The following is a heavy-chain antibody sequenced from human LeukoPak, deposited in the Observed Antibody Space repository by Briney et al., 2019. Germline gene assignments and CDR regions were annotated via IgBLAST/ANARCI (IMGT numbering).Heavy chain of an antibody. CDR1: GYTLTELS. CDR3: ATSDILTGYTVDY. J-gene: IGHJ4*02. D-gene: IGHD3-9*01. Sequence: GASVKVSCKVSGYTLTELSMHWVRQAPGKGLEWMGGFDPEDGETIYAQKFQGRVTMTEDTSTDTAYMELSSLRSEDTAVYYCATSDILTGYTVDYWGQGTLSPSPQ. V-gene: IGHV1-24*01. CDR2: FDPEDGET.